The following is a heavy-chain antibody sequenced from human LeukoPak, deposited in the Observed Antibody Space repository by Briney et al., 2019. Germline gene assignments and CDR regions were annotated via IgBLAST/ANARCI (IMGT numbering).Heavy chain of an antibody. V-gene: IGHV4-4*02. CDR2: IYHSGSN. J-gene: IGHJ6*04. Sequence: TLSLTYGLSGRRISSGNWCRWVPQHPGKGLEWIGEIYHSGSNNYNPSLKSRVTISVDKSKNQFSLKLSSVTAADTAVYYCVIDSMGGWVLGPYYYSGVDYWGKGTPVTVSS. D-gene: IGHD6-19*01. CDR1: GRRISSGNW. CDR3: VIDSMGGWVLGPYYYSGVDY.